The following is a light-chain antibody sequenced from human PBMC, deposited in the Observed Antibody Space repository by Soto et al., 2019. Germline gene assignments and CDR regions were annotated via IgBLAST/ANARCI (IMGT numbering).Light chain of an antibody. CDR2: GAS. CDR1: QSVSSSY. Sequence: EMVLTQSPGTLSLSPGERATLSCRASQSVSSSYLAWYQQKPGQTPRLLFYGASSRATGIPDRFSGSGSGTDFTLTISRLEPDDFAVYYCQHYASSPFTFGPGTKVDI. J-gene: IGKJ3*01. V-gene: IGKV3-20*01. CDR3: QHYASSPFT.